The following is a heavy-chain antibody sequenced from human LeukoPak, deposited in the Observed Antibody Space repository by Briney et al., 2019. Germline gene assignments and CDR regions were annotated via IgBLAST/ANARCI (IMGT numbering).Heavy chain of an antibody. J-gene: IGHJ3*02. CDR1: GGSISSSSYY. V-gene: IGHV4-39*07. CDR2: IYYSGST. CDR3: ARDGAGGSGGSYLTDAFDI. Sequence: SETLSLTCTVSGGSISSSSYYWGWIRQPPGKGLEWIGSIYYSGSTYYNPSLKSRVTISVDTSKNQFSLKLSSVTAADTAVYYCARDGAGGSGGSYLTDAFDIWGQGTMVTVSS. D-gene: IGHD2-15*01.